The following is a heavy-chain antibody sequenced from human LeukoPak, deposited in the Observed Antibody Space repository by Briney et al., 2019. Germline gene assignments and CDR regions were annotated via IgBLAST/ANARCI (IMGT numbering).Heavy chain of an antibody. V-gene: IGHV4-39*07. CDR3: ARAPWAYGNYVHAFDI. Sequence: SETLSLTCTVSGGSFSGLYYWGWIRQPPGKGLEWIGSIYSGGRIYHNPSLKSRVTISVDTSKNHFSMKLTSVTAADTAVYYCARAPWAYGNYVHAFDIWGQGRMVTVSS. CDR2: IYSGGRI. D-gene: IGHD4-11*01. CDR1: GGSFSGLYY. J-gene: IGHJ3*02.